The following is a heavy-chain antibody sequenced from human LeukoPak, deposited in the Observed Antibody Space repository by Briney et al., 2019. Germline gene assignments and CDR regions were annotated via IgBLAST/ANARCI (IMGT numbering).Heavy chain of an antibody. V-gene: IGHV1-46*01. CDR1: GYTFTNYY. J-gene: IGHJ5*02. CDR3: ARDNSVGDTAWWFDP. D-gene: IGHD1-26*01. CDR2: INPSGGST. Sequence: ASVKVSCKASGYTFTNYYMHWVRQAPGQGLEWMGMINPSGGSTSYAQKFQGRVTMTRDMSTSTDYMELISLRSEGTAVYYCARDNSVGDTAWWFDPWGQGTLVTVSS.